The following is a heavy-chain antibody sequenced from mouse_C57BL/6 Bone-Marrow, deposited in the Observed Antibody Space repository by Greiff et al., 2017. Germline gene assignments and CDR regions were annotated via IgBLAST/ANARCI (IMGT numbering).Heavy chain of an antibody. J-gene: IGHJ1*03. CDR1: GYTFTSYW. Sequence: QVQLQQPGAELVKPGASVKLSCKASGYTFTSYWMHWVKQRPGQGLEWIGMIHPNSGSTNYNEKFKSKATLTVDKSSSTAYMQLSSLTSEDSAVYYCAKEREGRWYCDVWGTGTTVTVSS. V-gene: IGHV1-64*01. CDR3: AKEREGRWYCDV. CDR2: IHPNSGST.